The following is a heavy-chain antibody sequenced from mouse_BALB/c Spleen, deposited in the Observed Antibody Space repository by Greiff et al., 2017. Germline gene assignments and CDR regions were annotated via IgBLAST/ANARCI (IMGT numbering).Heavy chain of an antibody. CDR3: ARHYRYAWFAY. V-gene: IGHV5-12-1*01. CDR2: ISSGGGST. Sequence: EVQRVESGGGLVKPGGSLKLSCAASGFAFSSYDMSWVRQTPEKRLEWVAYISSGGGSTYYPDTVKGRFTISRDNAKNTLYLQMSSLKSEDTAMYYCARHYRYAWFAYWGQGTLVTVSA. D-gene: IGHD2-14*01. J-gene: IGHJ3*01. CDR1: GFAFSSYD.